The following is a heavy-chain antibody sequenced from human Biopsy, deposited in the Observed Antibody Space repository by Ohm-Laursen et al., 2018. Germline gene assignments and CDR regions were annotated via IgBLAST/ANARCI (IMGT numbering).Heavy chain of an antibody. CDR2: ISPSGATT. CDR3: ARAGVGSDGTDSYYYGMDV. Sequence: SVKVSCKTPGNTFATYHIHWVRQAPGQGLEWMGVISPSGATTSFSQKFQGRITMTRDTSTGTVYMDLNSLGSEDTAVYYCARAGVGSDGTDSYYYGMDVWGPGTTVTVSS. CDR1: GNTFATYH. J-gene: IGHJ6*02. D-gene: IGHD5-24*01. V-gene: IGHV1-46*01.